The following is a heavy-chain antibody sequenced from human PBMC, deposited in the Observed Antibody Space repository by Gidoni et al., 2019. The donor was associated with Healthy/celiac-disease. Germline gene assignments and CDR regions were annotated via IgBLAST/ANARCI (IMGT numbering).Heavy chain of an antibody. CDR2: IYYSGST. D-gene: IGHD1-26*01. J-gene: IGHJ6*02. CDR3: AGPYIVGGYDHVDYGMDV. V-gene: IGHV4-59*08. Sequence: QVQLQESGPGLVKPSETLSLTCTVSGGSISSYYWSWIRQPPGKGLEWIGYIYYSGSTNYNPSLKSRVTISVDTSKNQFSLKLSSVTAADTAVYYCAGPYIVGGYDHVDYGMDVWGQGTTVTVSS. CDR1: GGSISSYY.